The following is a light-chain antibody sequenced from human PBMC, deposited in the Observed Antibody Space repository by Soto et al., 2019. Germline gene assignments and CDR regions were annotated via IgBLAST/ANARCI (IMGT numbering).Light chain of an antibody. J-gene: IGKJ1*01. V-gene: IGKV3-15*01. Sequence: EIMMTQSPATLSVSPGERATLSCRASQSVSSNLAWYQQRPGQAPRLLIYGSATRATGIPDRFSGSGSGTEFTLTISSLQSEDFGVYYCQQNKDWPGTFGQGTKVDI. CDR3: QQNKDWPGT. CDR2: GSA. CDR1: QSVSSN.